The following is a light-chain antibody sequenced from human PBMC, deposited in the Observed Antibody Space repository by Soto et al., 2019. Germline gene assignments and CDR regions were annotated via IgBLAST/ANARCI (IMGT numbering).Light chain of an antibody. V-gene: IGKV4-1*01. Sequence: IVMTQSPDSLAVSLGERATINCKSSQSVLYSSDNKNYLSWYQQKPGQPPKLLIHWASTRESGVPDRFSGSGSGTDFTLTFSSLQAEDAAVYYCQQFYTTPHTFGQGTKVEIK. J-gene: IGKJ1*01. CDR2: WAS. CDR1: QSVLYSSDNKNY. CDR3: QQFYTTPHT.